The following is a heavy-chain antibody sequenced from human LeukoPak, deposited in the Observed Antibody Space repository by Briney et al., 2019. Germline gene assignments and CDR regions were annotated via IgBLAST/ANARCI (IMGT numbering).Heavy chain of an antibody. CDR3: ASSHESSGND. CDR2: IKYDGSLK. CDR1: GFRFSSYW. V-gene: IGHV3-7*01. J-gene: IGHJ4*02. D-gene: IGHD3-22*01. Sequence: GGPLRLSCVASGFRFSSYWMAWVRNARGKGLVWVANIKYDGSLKFYVGSVKGRFTISRDNAKNSLYLEMNSLKADDTAVYFCASSHESSGNDWGQGTMVTVSS.